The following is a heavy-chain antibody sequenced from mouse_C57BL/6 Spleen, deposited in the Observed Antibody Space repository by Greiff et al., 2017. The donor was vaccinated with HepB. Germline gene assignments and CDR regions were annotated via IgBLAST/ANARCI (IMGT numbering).Heavy chain of an antibody. J-gene: IGHJ2*01. Sequence: EVMLVESGGGLVKPGGSLKLSCAASGFTFSDYGMHWVRQAPEKGLEWVAYISSGSSTIYYADTVKGRFTISRDNAKNTLFLQMTSLRSEDTAMYYCARGGGYYAGDYFDYWGQGTTLTVSS. V-gene: IGHV5-17*01. D-gene: IGHD2-3*01. CDR2: ISSGSSTI. CDR1: GFTFSDYG. CDR3: ARGGGYYAGDYFDY.